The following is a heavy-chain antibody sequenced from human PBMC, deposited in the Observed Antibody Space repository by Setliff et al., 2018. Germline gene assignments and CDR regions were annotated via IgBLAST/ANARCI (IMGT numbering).Heavy chain of an antibody. V-gene: IGHV1-69*13. CDR2: LIPFFGTT. CDR3: ARDSRQWLEGGASGDMDI. D-gene: IGHD6-19*01. CDR1: GYTFSNYG. J-gene: IGHJ6*02. Sequence: GASVKVSCKASGYTFSNYGVTWVRQAPGQGLEWMGRLIPFFGTTIYAQKFQGRVTITADQSTSTVFMELNSLRSEDTAFYYCARDSRQWLEGGASGDMDIWGQGTAVTVSS.